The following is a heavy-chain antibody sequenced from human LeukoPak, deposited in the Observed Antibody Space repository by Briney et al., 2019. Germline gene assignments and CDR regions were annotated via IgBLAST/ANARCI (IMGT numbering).Heavy chain of an antibody. Sequence: GRSLRLSCAASGFTFSSYDMHWVRQAPGKGPGWVAIIRYDGSNENYADSVKGRFTISRDNSKKTLYLQMNSLRAENTAVYYCARSRYNLDYWGQGTLVTVSS. CDR2: IRYDGSNE. J-gene: IGHJ4*02. CDR1: GFTFSSYD. V-gene: IGHV3-33*01. CDR3: ARSRYNLDY. D-gene: IGHD5-24*01.